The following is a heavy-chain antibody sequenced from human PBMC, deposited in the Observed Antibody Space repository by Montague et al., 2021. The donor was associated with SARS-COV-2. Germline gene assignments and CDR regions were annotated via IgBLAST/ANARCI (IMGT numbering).Heavy chain of an antibody. D-gene: IGHD3-3*01. CDR1: GGSISSYY. J-gene: IGHJ6*02. V-gene: IGHV4-4*07. CDR2: IHTSGST. Sequence: SETLSLTCTVSGGSISSYYWSWIRQSAGKGLEWIGRIHTSGSTDYNPSLNSRVTMSVDTSKNQFSLKLSSVTAADTAVYYCASGKYYDFWSAYYSHDYGSGMDVWGQGTTVTVSS. CDR3: ASGKYYDFWSAYYSHDYGSGMDV.